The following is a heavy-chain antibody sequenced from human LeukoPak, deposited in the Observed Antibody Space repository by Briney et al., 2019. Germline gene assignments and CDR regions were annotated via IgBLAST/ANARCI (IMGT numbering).Heavy chain of an antibody. V-gene: IGHV1-69*13. CDR1: GGTFSSYA. CDR3: ARADYGVLYYFDY. J-gene: IGHJ4*02. Sequence: SVKVSCKASGGTFSSYAISWVRQAPGQGLEWMGGIIPTFGTANYAQRFQGRVTITADESTSTAYMELSSLRSEDTAVYYCARADYGVLYYFDYWGQGTLVTVSS. CDR2: IIPTFGTA. D-gene: IGHD4-17*01.